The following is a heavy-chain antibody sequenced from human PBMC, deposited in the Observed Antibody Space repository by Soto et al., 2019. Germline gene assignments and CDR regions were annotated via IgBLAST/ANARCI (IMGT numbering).Heavy chain of an antibody. CDR1: GGSFSGYY. Sequence: KTSETLSLTCAVYGGSFSGYYWSWIRQPPGKGLEWIGEINHSGSTNYNPSLKSRVTISVDTSKNQFSLKLSSVTAADTAVYYCARGPWRHCSSTSCLIDYWGQGTLVTVYS. D-gene: IGHD2-2*01. V-gene: IGHV4-34*01. CDR3: ARGPWRHCSSTSCLIDY. CDR2: INHSGST. J-gene: IGHJ4*02.